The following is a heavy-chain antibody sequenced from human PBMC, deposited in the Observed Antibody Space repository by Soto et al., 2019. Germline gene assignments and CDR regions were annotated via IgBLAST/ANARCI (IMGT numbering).Heavy chain of an antibody. CDR3: TRFSYYDYIWGSYRIDY. V-gene: IGHV3-49*03. J-gene: IGHJ4*02. CDR1: GFTFGDYA. Sequence: GGSLRLSCTASGFTFGDYAMSWFRQAPGKGLEWVGFIRSKAYGGTTEYAASVKGRFTISRDDSKSIAYLQMNSLKTEDTAVYYCTRFSYYDYIWGSYRIDYWGQGTLVTVSS. CDR2: IRSKAYGGTT. D-gene: IGHD3-16*02.